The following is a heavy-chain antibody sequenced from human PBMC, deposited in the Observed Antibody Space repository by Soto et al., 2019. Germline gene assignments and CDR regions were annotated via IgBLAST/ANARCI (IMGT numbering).Heavy chain of an antibody. CDR2: ISYDGSNK. Sequence: QVQLVESGGGAVQPGRSLRLSCAASGFTFSSYAMHWVRQAPGKGLEWVAVISYDGSNKYYADSVKGRFTISRDNSKNTLYLQMNSLRAEDTAVYYCARVHYYDSSGYYEIDYWGQGTLVTVSS. J-gene: IGHJ4*02. D-gene: IGHD3-22*01. CDR1: GFTFSSYA. V-gene: IGHV3-30-3*01. CDR3: ARVHYYDSSGYYEIDY.